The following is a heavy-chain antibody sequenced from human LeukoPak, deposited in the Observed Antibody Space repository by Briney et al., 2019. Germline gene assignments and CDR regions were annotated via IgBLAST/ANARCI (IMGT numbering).Heavy chain of an antibody. D-gene: IGHD3-10*01. CDR3: TTELVWFGVLAH. CDR1: GFTFNNAW. V-gene: IGHV3-15*01. Sequence: GGSLRLSCAGSGFTFNNAWMTWVRQAPGKGLEWVGRIKSKTDGGTTDYAAPVKDRFTISRDDSKSTLYLQMNSLQTEDTGVYYCTTELVWFGVLAHWGQGTLASVSS. J-gene: IGHJ4*02. CDR2: IKSKTDGGTT.